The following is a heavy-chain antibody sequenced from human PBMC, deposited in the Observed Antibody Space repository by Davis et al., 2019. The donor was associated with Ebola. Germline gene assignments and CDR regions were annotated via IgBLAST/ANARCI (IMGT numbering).Heavy chain of an antibody. V-gene: IGHV3-30*02. CDR2: IWYDGSNK. J-gene: IGHJ6*02. CDR1: GFTFSSYG. Sequence: GESLKISCAASGFTFSSYGMHWVRQAPGKGLEWVAVIWYDGSNKYYADSVKGRFTISRDNSKNTLYLQMNSLRAEDTAVYYCAKDIGNYHYYYGMDVWGQGTTVTVSS. D-gene: IGHD4-23*01. CDR3: AKDIGNYHYYYGMDV.